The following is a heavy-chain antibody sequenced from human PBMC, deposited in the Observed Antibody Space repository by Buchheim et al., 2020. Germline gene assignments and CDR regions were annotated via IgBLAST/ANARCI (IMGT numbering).Heavy chain of an antibody. D-gene: IGHD3-16*01. V-gene: IGHV3-23*01. J-gene: IGHJ4*02. Sequence: EVQLLESGGGLVQPGGSLRLSCAASGFTFSSYAMSWVRQAPGKGLEWVSAISGSGGSTYYADSVKGRFTISRDNSKNTLYLQMNSLRAEDTAVYYCAKGGEPYYDYVWGSYPPIDYWGQGTL. CDR2: ISGSGGST. CDR3: AKGGEPYYDYVWGSYPPIDY. CDR1: GFTFSSYA.